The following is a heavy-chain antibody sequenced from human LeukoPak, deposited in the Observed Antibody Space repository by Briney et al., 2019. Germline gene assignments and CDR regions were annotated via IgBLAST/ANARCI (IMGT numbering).Heavy chain of an antibody. CDR3: AGGRQLGY. V-gene: IGHV3-7*01. D-gene: IGHD6-13*01. CDR1: GFTFSNYW. CDR2: IKEDGSEE. J-gene: IGHJ4*02. Sequence: PGGSLRLSCAASGFTFSNYWMSWVRQAPGKGLEWVANIKEDGSEEYYVDSVKGRFTISRDNARNSLYLQMNSLRAEDTAVYYCAGGRQLGYWGQGTLVTVSS.